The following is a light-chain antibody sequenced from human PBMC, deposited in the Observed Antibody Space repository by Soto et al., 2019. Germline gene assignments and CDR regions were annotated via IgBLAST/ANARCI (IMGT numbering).Light chain of an antibody. CDR1: SSDVGVYNY. Sequence: QSALTQPPSASGSTGQSVTISCTGSSSDVGVYNYVSWYKQHPGKATKLVIYEVTRRPSDVPDRFSGSKSGNTASLTVSGLQTEDEADYYCSSSAGSSTLFGGGTKLTVL. CDR3: SSSAGSSTL. J-gene: IGLJ2*01. V-gene: IGLV2-8*01. CDR2: EVT.